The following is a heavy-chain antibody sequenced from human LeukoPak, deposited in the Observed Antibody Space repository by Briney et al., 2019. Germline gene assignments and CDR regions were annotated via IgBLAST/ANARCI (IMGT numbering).Heavy chain of an antibody. D-gene: IGHD2-8*01. CDR1: GYTLTELS. Sequence: ASVKVSCKVSGYTLTELSMHWVRQAPGKGLEWMGGFDPEDGETIYAQKFQGRVTITADESTSTAYMELSSLRSEDTAVHYCARHANGGLDYYYYMDVWGKGTTVTISS. CDR2: FDPEDGET. J-gene: IGHJ6*03. V-gene: IGHV1-24*01. CDR3: ARHANGGLDYYYYMDV.